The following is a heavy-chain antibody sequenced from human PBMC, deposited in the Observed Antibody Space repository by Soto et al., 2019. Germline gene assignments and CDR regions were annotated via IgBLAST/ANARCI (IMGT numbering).Heavy chain of an antibody. J-gene: IGHJ6*02. Sequence: ASVKVSCKASGYTFTSYAMHWVRQAPGQRLEWMGWINAGNGNTKYSQKFQGRVTITRDTSASTAYMELSSLRSEDTAVYYCARAPIFGVVIIRKRGRGETPYGMDVWG. D-gene: IGHD3-3*01. V-gene: IGHV1-3*01. CDR1: GYTFTSYA. CDR3: ARAPIFGVVIIRKRGRGETPYGMDV. CDR2: INAGNGNT.